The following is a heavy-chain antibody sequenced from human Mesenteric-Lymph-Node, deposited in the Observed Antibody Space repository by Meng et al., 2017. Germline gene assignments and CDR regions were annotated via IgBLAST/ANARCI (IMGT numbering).Heavy chain of an antibody. J-gene: IGHJ4*02. D-gene: IGHD1-26*01. Sequence: SVKVSCKASGGTFSSYAISWVRQAPGQGLEWMGGIIPIFGTANYAQKFQGRVTITTDESTSAAYMELSSLRSEDTAVYYCARQSLVGATGQVYLDYWGQGTLVTVSS. V-gene: IGHV1-69*05. CDR1: GGTFSSYA. CDR2: IIPIFGTA. CDR3: ARQSLVGATGQVYLDY.